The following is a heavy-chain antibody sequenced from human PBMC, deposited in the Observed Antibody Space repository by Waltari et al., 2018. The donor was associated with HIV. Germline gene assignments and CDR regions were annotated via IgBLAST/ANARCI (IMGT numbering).Heavy chain of an antibody. V-gene: IGHV1-2*02. Sequence: QVHLVQSGAEVKKPGASVKVSCKASGYTFTGHYVHWARQARRQGLEWMGWIAPNSGDTNYPLKFQGRVTMTRDTSISTAYMELSGLRSDDTAVYYCARVIEGYCSGRTCPAYYYHAMDVWGQGTTVTVSS. CDR2: IAPNSGDT. CDR3: ARVIEGYCSGRTCPAYYYHAMDV. J-gene: IGHJ6*02. D-gene: IGHD2-15*01. CDR1: GYTFTGHY.